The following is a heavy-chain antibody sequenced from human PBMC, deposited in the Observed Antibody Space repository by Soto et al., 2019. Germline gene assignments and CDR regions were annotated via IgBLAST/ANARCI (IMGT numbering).Heavy chain of an antibody. V-gene: IGHV3-30-3*01. CDR1: GFTFSSYA. J-gene: IGHJ6*02. CDR2: ISYDGSNK. D-gene: IGHD2-21*02. Sequence: GGSLRLSCAASGFTFSSYAMHWVRQAPGKGLEWVAVISYDGSNKYYADSVKGRFTISRDNSKNTLYLQMNSLRAEDTAVYYCARDPYCGGDCYYQYYYGMDVWGQGTTVTVSS. CDR3: ARDPYCGGDCYYQYYYGMDV.